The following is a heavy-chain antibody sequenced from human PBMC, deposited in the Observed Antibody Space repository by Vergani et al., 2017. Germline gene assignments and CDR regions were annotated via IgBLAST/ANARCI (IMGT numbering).Heavy chain of an antibody. CDR1: GGSISSYY. D-gene: IGHD1-26*01. V-gene: IGHV4-59*01. J-gene: IGHJ6*03. CDR3: ARGFVGTSRPRLYYYYYMDV. CDR2: IYYSGST. Sequence: QVQLQESGPGLVKPSETLSLTCTVSGGSISSYYWSWIRQPPGKGLEWIGYIYYSGSTNYNPSLKSRVTIPVDTSKNQFSLKLSSVTAADTAVYYCARGFVGTSRPRLYYYYYMDVWGKGTTVTVSS.